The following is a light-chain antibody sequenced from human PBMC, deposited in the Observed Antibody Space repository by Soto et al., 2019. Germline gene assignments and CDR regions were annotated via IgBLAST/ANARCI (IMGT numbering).Light chain of an antibody. CDR1: QRVSNSY. V-gene: IGKV3-20*01. J-gene: IGKJ5*01. Sequence: IVLAQSPDTLSLSPGERVTLSCRASQRVSNSYLVWYQQKPGQAPKLLIYDSSTRATGIPDRFSASGSGTDFTLSISRLEPDDSAVYYCQQYARSSWTFGQGTRLEI. CDR3: QQYARSSWT. CDR2: DSS.